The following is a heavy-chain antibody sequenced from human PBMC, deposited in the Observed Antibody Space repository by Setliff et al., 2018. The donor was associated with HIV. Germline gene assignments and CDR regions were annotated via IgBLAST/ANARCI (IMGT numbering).Heavy chain of an antibody. Sequence: PSETLSLTCTVSSDSIRFYYWTWIRQPPGKGLEWIGNIYYTGSTNYNPSLKSRITISIDTSKSQFSLKLTSVAAADTAVYYCARLAGESVATIGYWGQGTLVTVSS. CDR1: SDSIRFYY. J-gene: IGHJ4*02. V-gene: IGHV4-59*01. CDR2: IYYTGST. D-gene: IGHD3-10*01. CDR3: ARLAGESVATIGY.